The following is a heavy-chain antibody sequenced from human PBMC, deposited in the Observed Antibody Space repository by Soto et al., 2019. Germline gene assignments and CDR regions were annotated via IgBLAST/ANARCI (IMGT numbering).Heavy chain of an antibody. V-gene: IGHV3-23*01. D-gene: IGHD3-16*01. CDR1: GFTFSTYA. CDR2: ISGSGRTT. CDR3: AKFRGPSYSYYYMDV. J-gene: IGHJ6*03. Sequence: EVQLLESGGGLVQPGGSLRLSCATSGFTFSTYAMNWLRQAPGRGLECVSFISGSGRTTYYADSVKGRFTVSRDNSKNTLYLQMNSLRAEDTALYYCAKFRGPSYSYYYMDVWGKGATVTVPS.